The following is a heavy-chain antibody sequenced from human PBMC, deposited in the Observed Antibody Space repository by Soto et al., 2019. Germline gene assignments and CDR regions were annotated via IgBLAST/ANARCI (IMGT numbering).Heavy chain of an antibody. J-gene: IGHJ4*02. V-gene: IGHV3-23*01. Sequence: GGSLRLSCAASGFTFSSYEMNWVRQAPGKGLEWVSAISGSGGSTYYADSVKGRFTISRDNSKNTLYLQMNSLRAEDTAVYYCAKDRGNSYYYDSSGYYYDYWGQGTLVTVSS. CDR3: AKDRGNSYYYDSSGYYYDY. CDR2: ISGSGGST. CDR1: GFTFSSYE. D-gene: IGHD3-22*01.